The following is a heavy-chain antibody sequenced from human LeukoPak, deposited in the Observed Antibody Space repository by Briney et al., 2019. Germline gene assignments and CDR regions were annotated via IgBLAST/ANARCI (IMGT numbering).Heavy chain of an antibody. V-gene: IGHV3-21*01. D-gene: IGHD4-17*01. CDR1: GFTFSSYS. CDR3: ARDYGDYKGAWYYYYGMDV. Sequence: GGSLRLSCAASGFTFSSYSMNWVRQAPGKGLEWVSSISSSSSYIYYADSVKGRFTISRDNAKNSLYLQMNSLRAEDTAVYYCARDYGDYKGAWYYYYGMDVWGQGTTVTVSS. J-gene: IGHJ6*02. CDR2: ISSSSSYI.